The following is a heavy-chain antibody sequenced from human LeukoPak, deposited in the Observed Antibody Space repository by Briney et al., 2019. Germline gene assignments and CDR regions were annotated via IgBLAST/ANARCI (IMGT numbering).Heavy chain of an antibody. CDR1: GFTFSSYG. J-gene: IGHJ4*02. D-gene: IGHD3-22*01. CDR2: IWYDGTNK. CDR3: ARAAYDNSGYLTL. V-gene: IGHV3-33*01. Sequence: GRSLRLSCVVSGFTFSSYGMHWVRQAPGKGLEWVAVIWYDGTNKYYADSVKGRFTISRDSSKNTLYLQMNSLRAEDTAVYYCARAAYDNSGYLTLWGQGTLVTVSS.